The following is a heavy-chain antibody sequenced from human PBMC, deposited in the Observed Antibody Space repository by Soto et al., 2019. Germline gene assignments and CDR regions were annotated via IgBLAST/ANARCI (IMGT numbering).Heavy chain of an antibody. V-gene: IGHV1-3*01. D-gene: IGHD2-21*02. CDR2: INAGNGNT. J-gene: IGHJ4*02. Sequence: ASVKLSCKASGDTFTSYAMRWVRQAPGQRLEWMGWINAGNGNTKYSQKFQGRVTITRDTSASTAYMELSSLRSEDTAVYYCARSIVVVTAADYWGQGTLVTVSS. CDR1: GDTFTSYA. CDR3: ARSIVVVTAADY.